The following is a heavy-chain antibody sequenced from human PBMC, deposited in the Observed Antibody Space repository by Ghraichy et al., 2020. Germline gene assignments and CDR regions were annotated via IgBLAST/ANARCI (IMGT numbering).Heavy chain of an antibody. J-gene: IGHJ4*02. Sequence: GGFLRLSCAASGFTFESYHMHWVRQAPGKGLEWVALTRYDGSDQYYADSVKGRFTISRDNSKSTLYLQMNSLRAEDTAMYYCAKDNSWQYFDYWGLGTLVTVSS. CDR3: AKDNSWQYFDY. D-gene: IGHD6-13*01. CDR2: TRYDGSDQ. CDR1: GFTFESYH. V-gene: IGHV3-30*02.